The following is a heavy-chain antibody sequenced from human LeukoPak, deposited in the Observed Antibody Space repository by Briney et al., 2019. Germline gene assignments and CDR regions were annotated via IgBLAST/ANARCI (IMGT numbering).Heavy chain of an antibody. CDR3: ATPPKGISYYHFDS. D-gene: IGHD3-22*01. Sequence: PGRSLRLSCAASGFTVGTNYMSWVRQAPGKGLEWVSLISYNGGRTYSADSVKGRFTISRDTSKNTLYLQMNGLRAEDTAVYYCATPPKGISYYHFDSWGTGTPVMVS. CDR1: GFTVGTNY. CDR2: ISYNGGRT. J-gene: IGHJ4*02. V-gene: IGHV3-53*01.